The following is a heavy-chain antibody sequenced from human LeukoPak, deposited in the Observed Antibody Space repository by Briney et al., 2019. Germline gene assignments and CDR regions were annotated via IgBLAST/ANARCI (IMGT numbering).Heavy chain of an antibody. J-gene: IGHJ4*02. CDR3: ATFGLMGALDL. V-gene: IGHV3-7*01. CDR2: INPAGSET. Sequence: PGGSLRLSCAASGFSFNAYWMAWVRQAPGTGLEWVANINPAGSETFHVDPVKGRFSISRDHAKNLVYLQMNSLRAEDTAVYYCATFGLMGALDLWGQGTLVTVSS. D-gene: IGHD2-8*01. CDR1: GFSFNAYW.